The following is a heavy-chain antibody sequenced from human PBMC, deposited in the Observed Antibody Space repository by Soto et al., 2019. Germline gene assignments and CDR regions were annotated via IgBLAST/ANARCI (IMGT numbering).Heavy chain of an antibody. D-gene: IGHD6-6*01. Sequence: EVQLLESGGGLVQPGGSLRLSCAASGFRYNNYAMGWVRQAPGKGLEWVSSISTAVGATYYADSVKGRFTISRDDSTDTLYLQMNSLRDEDTAVYYCAKDRTVAARNFDYWGQGTLVTVSS. CDR2: ISTAVGAT. V-gene: IGHV3-23*01. CDR3: AKDRTVAARNFDY. CDR1: GFRYNNYA. J-gene: IGHJ4*02.